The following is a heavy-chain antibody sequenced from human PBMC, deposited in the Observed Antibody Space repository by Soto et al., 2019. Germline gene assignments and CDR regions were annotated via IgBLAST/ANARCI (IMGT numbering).Heavy chain of an antibody. V-gene: IGHV3-21*01. J-gene: IGHJ4*02. CDR1: GFTFSSYS. Sequence: GGSLRLSCAASGFTFSSYSMNWVRQAPGKGLEWVSSISSSSSYIYYADSVKGRFTISRDNAKNSLYLQMNSLRAEDTAVYYCARVKLYCSSTSCSYFDYWGQGTLVTVSS. CDR3: ARVKLYCSSTSCSYFDY. D-gene: IGHD2-2*01. CDR2: ISSSSSYI.